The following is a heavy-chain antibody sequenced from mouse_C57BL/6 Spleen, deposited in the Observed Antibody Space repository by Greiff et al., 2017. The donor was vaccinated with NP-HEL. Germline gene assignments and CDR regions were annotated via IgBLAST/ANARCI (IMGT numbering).Heavy chain of an antibody. CDR3: ARYHPYTVRAMDY. J-gene: IGHJ4*01. CDR1: GYAFSSYW. V-gene: IGHV1-80*01. Sequence: QVHVKQSGAELVKPGASVKISCKASGYAFSSYWMNWVKQRPGKGLEWIGQIYPGDGDTNYNGKFKGKATLTADKSSSTAYMQLSSLTSEDSAVYFCARYHPYTVRAMDYWGQGTSVTVSS. D-gene: IGHD1-1*01. CDR2: IYPGDGDT.